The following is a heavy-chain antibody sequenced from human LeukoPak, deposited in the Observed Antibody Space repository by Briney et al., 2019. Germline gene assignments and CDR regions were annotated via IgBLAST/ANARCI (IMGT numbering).Heavy chain of an antibody. CDR2: ISSSSSYI. J-gene: IGHJ3*02. D-gene: IGHD3-16*01. CDR1: GFTFSSYS. V-gene: IGHV3-21*01. CDR3: ARDGGVLAAFDI. Sequence: PVGSLRLSCAASGFTFSSYSMNWVRQAPGKGLEWVSSISSSSSYIYYADSVKGRFTISRDNAKNSLYLQMNSLRAEDTAVYYCARDGGVLAAFDIWGQGTMVTVSS.